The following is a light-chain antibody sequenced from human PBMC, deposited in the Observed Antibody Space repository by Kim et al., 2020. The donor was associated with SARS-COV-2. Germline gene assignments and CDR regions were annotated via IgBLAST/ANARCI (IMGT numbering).Light chain of an antibody. V-gene: IGKV1-33*01. CDR1: QAVSHF. J-gene: IGKJ4*01. CDR3: QQYHDLPLT. CDR2: DAS. Sequence: DIQMTQSPSSVSASVGDRITITCQASQAVSHFLNWYQQKPGRAPNLILYDASNLERGVPSRFSGSGAGTEFTFTISSLQPEDIATYYCQQYHDLPLTFGGGTKVDIK.